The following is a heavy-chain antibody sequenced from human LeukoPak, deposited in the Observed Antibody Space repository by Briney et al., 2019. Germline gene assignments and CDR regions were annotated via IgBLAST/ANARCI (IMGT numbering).Heavy chain of an antibody. V-gene: IGHV3-7*03. D-gene: IGHD4-23*01. CDR3: AKDLERWSTPIDY. CDR2: VDQDGSEK. J-gene: IGHJ4*02. Sequence: PGGSLRLPCEASGFTFSSYWMSWVRQAPGKGLEWVASVDQDGSEKFYVDSVKGRFTISRDNAKNSLYLQMNSLRAEDTAVYYCAKDLERWSTPIDYWGQGTLVTVSS. CDR1: GFTFSSYW.